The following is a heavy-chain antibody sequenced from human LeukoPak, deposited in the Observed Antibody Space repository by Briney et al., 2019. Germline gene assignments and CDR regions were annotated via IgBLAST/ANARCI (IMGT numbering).Heavy chain of an antibody. D-gene: IGHD2-2*01. CDR2: ISSSSSTI. CDR1: GFTFSSYS. CDR3: ARDLRCSSTSCYYGMDV. V-gene: IGHV3-48*04. Sequence: PGGSLRLSCAASGFTFSSYSMNWVRQTPGKGLEWVSYISSSSSTIYYADSVKGRFTISRDNAKNSLYLQMNSLRAEDTAVYYCARDLRCSSTSCYYGMDVWGQGTTVTVSS. J-gene: IGHJ6*02.